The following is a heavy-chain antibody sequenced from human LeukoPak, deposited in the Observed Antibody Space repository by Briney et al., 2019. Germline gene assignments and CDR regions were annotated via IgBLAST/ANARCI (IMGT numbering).Heavy chain of an antibody. CDR2: IEYDGSHK. CDR1: DFIFRTYG. Sequence: GGSLRLSCAASDFIFRTYGMHWVRQAPGKGLDWVAFIEYDGSHKNYADSVQGRFTISRDNSKNTLYLQMNSLRAEDTAVYYCARDASGLYNWNFNWFDPWGQGTLVTVSS. CDR3: ARDASGLYNWNFNWFDP. V-gene: IGHV3-30*02. J-gene: IGHJ5*02. D-gene: IGHD1-7*01.